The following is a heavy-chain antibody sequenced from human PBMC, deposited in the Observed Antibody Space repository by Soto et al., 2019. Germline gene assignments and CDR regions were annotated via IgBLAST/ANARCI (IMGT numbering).Heavy chain of an antibody. D-gene: IGHD5-12*01. J-gene: IGHJ4*02. CDR1: GFSLSTSAVA. CDR3: AHSQRGPRDF. V-gene: IGHV2-5*02. Sequence: SGPTLVNPTQTLTLTCTFSGFSLSTSAVAVGWIRQPPGEALEWLALIYWDDDKRYNPSLKSRLTITKDTSKDQVVLTVSNMDPMDTATYFCAHSQRGPRDFWGPGILVNVSS. CDR2: IYWDDDK.